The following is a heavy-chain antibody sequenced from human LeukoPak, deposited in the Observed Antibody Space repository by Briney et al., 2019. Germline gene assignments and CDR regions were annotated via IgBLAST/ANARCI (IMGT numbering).Heavy chain of an antibody. V-gene: IGHV4-31*03. D-gene: IGHD6-13*01. CDR2: IYYSGST. J-gene: IGHJ4*02. CDR3: ARVFPLYSSSWYFDY. CDR1: GGSISSGGYY. Sequence: SETLSLTCTVSGGSISSGGYYWSWIRQHPGKGLEWIGYIYYSGSTYYNPSLKSRVTISVDTSKNQFSLKLSSVTAADTAVYYCARVFPLYSSSWYFDYWGQGTLVTVSS.